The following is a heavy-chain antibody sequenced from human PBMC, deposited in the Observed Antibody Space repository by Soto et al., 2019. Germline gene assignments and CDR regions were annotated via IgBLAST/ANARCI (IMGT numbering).Heavy chain of an antibody. CDR2: MNSNSGNA. V-gene: IGHV1-8*01. CDR3: PRGNSGYDSRFDY. D-gene: IGHD5-12*01. Sequence: QVQLVQSGAEVKKLGASVKVSCKASGYTFTSYDINWVRQATGQALERMGWMNSNSGNAGYAQKFQGRVTMTRNTPISTAYMELSSLRSEDTAVYYCPRGNSGYDSRFDYWGQGTLVTVSS. J-gene: IGHJ4*02. CDR1: GYTFTSYD.